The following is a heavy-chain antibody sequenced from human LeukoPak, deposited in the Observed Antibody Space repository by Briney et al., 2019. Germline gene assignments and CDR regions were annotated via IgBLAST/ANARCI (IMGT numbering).Heavy chain of an antibody. CDR2: ISSRGTV. Sequence: GGSLRLSCAASGFSFSNAWMSWVRQAPGKGLEWISYISSRGTVSYADSVEGRFAISRDNAKNSLYLQMNSLRVEDRAVYFCARGVPSTISGWFFDLWGRGTLVTVSS. V-gene: IGHV3-69-1*01. J-gene: IGHJ2*01. CDR3: ARGVPSTISGWFFDL. D-gene: IGHD2-2*01. CDR1: GFSFSNAW.